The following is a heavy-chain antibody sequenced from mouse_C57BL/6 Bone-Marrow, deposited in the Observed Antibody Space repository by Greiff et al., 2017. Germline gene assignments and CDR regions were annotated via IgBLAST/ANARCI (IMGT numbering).Heavy chain of an antibody. CDR1: GFTFSDAW. J-gene: IGHJ4*01. CDR3: APMDKSAMDY. Sequence: EVMLVESGGGLVQPGGSMKLSCAASGFTFSDAWMDWVRQSPEKGLEWVAEIRNKANNHATYYAESVKGRFTISRDDSNSSVYLQMNSLRAEDTGIYYCAPMDKSAMDYWGQGTSVTVSS. D-gene: IGHD1-1*02. CDR2: IRNKANNHAT. V-gene: IGHV6-6*01.